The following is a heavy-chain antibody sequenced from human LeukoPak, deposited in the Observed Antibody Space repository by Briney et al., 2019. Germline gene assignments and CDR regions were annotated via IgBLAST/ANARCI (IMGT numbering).Heavy chain of an antibody. CDR1: GFTFSSYS. Sequence: PGGSLRLSCAASGFTFSSYSMNWVRQAPGKGLEWVSSISSSSSYIYYADSVKGRFTISRDNAKNSLYLQMNSLRAEDTAVYYCAKEPYSSSSKLGIDYWGQGTLVTVSS. J-gene: IGHJ4*02. CDR3: AKEPYSSSSKLGIDY. D-gene: IGHD6-13*01. V-gene: IGHV3-21*04. CDR2: ISSSSSYI.